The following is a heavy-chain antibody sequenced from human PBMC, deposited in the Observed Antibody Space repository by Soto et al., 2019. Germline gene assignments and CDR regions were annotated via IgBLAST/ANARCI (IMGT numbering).Heavy chain of an antibody. CDR1: NFDFRSYG. CDR2: IRDDGSSQ. Sequence: QVQLVESGGGVVQPGRSLRLTCETSNFDFRSYGMHWVRQSPDKGLEWVALIRDDGSSQYYADSGKGRFTISRDNSKNSLFLQMTKVGAEDTAIYCCASSTLTDAFDIWGQGKMVTVSS. D-gene: IGHD2-15*01. V-gene: IGHV3-33*01. CDR3: ASSTLTDAFDI. J-gene: IGHJ3*02.